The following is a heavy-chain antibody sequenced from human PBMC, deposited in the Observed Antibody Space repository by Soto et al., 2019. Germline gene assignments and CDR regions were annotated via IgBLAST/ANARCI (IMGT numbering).Heavy chain of an antibody. Sequence: QVQLVQSGAEVKKPGSSVKVSCKASGGTFNNYAISWVRQAPGQGLEWMGGVIRLFGTAYYAQKFESRATIAADKTADTAYMELSSLKSEDSAVYYCARRIGDGYSGTYALDYWGQGTLVTVSS. CDR1: GGTFNNYA. J-gene: IGHJ4*02. D-gene: IGHD1-26*01. CDR2: VIRLFGTA. V-gene: IGHV1-69*06. CDR3: ARRIGDGYSGTYALDY.